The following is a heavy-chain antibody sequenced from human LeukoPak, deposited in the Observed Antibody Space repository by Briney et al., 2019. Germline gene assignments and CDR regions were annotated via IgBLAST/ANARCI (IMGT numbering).Heavy chain of an antibody. CDR1: GGSISSYY. CDR3: ARRTPALGIDAFDI. CDR2: IYYSGST. D-gene: IGHD1-14*01. Sequence: SETLSLTCTVSGGSISSYYWSWIRQPPGRGLEWIGYIYYSGSTNYNPSLKSRVTISVDTSKNQFSLKLSSVTAADTAVYYCARRTPALGIDAFDIWGQGTMVTVSS. J-gene: IGHJ3*02. V-gene: IGHV4-59*08.